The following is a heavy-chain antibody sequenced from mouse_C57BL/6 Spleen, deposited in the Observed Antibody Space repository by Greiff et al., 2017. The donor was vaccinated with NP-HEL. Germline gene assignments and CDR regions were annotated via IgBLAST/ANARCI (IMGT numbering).Heavy chain of an antibody. V-gene: IGHV3-6*01. Sequence: EVKLQESGPGLVKPSQSLSLTCSVPGYSITSGYYWNWIRQFPGNKLEWMGYISYDGSNNYNPSLKNRISITRDTSKNQFFLKLNSVTTEDTATYYCARGGVFDYWGQGTTLTVSS. CDR2: ISYDGSN. J-gene: IGHJ2*01. CDR3: ARGGVFDY. CDR1: GYSITSGYY.